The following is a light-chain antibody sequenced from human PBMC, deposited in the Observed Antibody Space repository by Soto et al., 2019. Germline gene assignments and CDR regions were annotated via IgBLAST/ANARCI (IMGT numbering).Light chain of an antibody. CDR3: HHSNKWPLT. Sequence: IVMTQSPGTLSLSPGEVATLSGSASQSFSIDLAWYQQTPGQSPRLLIYGASTRATGVPPTFSGSASGTEFTLTISSLQSEDFTVYYCHHSNKWPLTLGQGTNVDI. CDR1: QSFSID. CDR2: GAS. J-gene: IGKJ1*01. V-gene: IGKV3-15*01.